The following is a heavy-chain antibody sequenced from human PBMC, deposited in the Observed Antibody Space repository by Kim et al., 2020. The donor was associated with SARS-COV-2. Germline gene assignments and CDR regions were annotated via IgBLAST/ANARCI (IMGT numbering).Heavy chain of an antibody. Sequence: ASVKVSCKASGYTFTSYGISWVRQAPGQGLEWMGWISAYNGNTNYAQKLQGRVTMTTDTSTSTAYMELRSLRSDDTAVYYCALCGMLGPHYVPSWVGGPPTHYYYYGMDVWGQGTTVTVSS. D-gene: IGHD2-15*01. V-gene: IGHV1-18*01. CDR2: ISAYNGNT. J-gene: IGHJ6*02. CDR1: GYTFTSYG. CDR3: ALCGMLGPHYVPSWVGGPPTHYYYYGMDV.